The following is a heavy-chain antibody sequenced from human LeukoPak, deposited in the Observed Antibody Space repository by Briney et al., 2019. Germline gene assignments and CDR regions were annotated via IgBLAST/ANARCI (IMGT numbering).Heavy chain of an antibody. CDR3: ARQVGKILTVTPRYFDI. CDR2: VWPDDSDT. CDR1: GYTFTDYW. D-gene: IGHD4-11*01. V-gene: IGHV5-51*01. Sequence: GESLKISCKTSGYTFTDYWIGWVRQMPGKGLEWMGIVWPDDSDTRYSPSLQGQVTISADKSTATAFLQWGSLKASDTAIYFCARQVGKILTVTPRYFDIWGQGTLVTVSS. J-gene: IGHJ4*02.